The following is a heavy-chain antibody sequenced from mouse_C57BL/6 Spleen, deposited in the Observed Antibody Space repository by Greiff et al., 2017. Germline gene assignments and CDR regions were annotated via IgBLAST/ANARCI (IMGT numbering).Heavy chain of an antibody. J-gene: IGHJ1*03. Sequence: EVQGVESGGGLVKPGGSLKLSCAASGFTFSDYGMHWVRQAPGQGLEWVAYISSGSSTIYYADTVKGRFTISRDNAKNTLFRQRTSLRSEDTAMYYCARPDSNYGDFDDWGTGTTVTVSS. CDR3: ARPDSNYGDFDD. V-gene: IGHV5-17*01. D-gene: IGHD2-5*01. CDR2: ISSGSSTI. CDR1: GFTFSDYG.